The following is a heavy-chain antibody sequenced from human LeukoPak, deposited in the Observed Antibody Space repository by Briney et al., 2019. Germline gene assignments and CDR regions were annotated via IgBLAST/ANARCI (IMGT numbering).Heavy chain of an antibody. D-gene: IGHD3-10*01. V-gene: IGHV4-59*01. Sequence: SETLSLTCTVSGVSITNYYWGWIRQPPGKGLEWIGYISNTGSTNQNPSLKSRVTMSVDTSKNLFSLKVSSVTAADTAVYYCARRYGSGSSGTFDYWGQGTLVTVSS. J-gene: IGHJ4*02. CDR2: ISNTGST. CDR3: ARRYGSGSSGTFDY. CDR1: GVSITNYY.